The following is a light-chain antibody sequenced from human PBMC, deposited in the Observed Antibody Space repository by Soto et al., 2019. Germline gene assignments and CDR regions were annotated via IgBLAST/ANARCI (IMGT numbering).Light chain of an antibody. CDR1: SSNLGAGYD. V-gene: IGLV1-40*01. CDR3: QAYDYSLTASV. Sequence: QSVLTQPPSVSGAPGKRVTISGTGNSSNLGAGYDVHWYQQLPGAAPKLVIFGNRNRPSGVPERFSGSKSGTSASLAITGLPAEDEADYYCQAYDYSLTASVFGGGTKRTVL. J-gene: IGLJ3*02. CDR2: GNR.